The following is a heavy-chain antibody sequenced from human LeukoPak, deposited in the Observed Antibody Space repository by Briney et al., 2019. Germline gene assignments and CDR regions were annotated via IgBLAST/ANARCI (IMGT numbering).Heavy chain of an antibody. V-gene: IGHV1-69*01. J-gene: IGHJ6*02. CDR2: IIPIFGTA. CDR3: ARLPLRSIAVGYYGMDV. D-gene: IGHD6-6*01. CDR1: GGTFSSYA. Sequence: ASVKVSCKASGGTFSSYAISWVRQAPGQGLEWLGGIIPIFGTANYAQKFQGRVTITADESTSTAYMELSSLRSEDTAVYYCARLPLRSIAVGYYGMDVWGQGTTVTVSS.